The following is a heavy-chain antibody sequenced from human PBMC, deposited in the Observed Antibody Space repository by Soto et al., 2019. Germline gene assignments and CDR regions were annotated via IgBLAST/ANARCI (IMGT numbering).Heavy chain of an antibody. CDR3: AKTSYPHYYYYGMDV. CDR1: GYSFTSYW. D-gene: IGHD1-26*01. Sequence: GESLKISCKGSGYSFTSYWIGWVRQMPGKGLEWMGIIYPGDSDTRYSPSFQGQVTISADKSISTAYLQWSSLKASDTAVYYCAKTSYPHYYYYGMDVWGQGTTVTVSS. V-gene: IGHV5-51*01. J-gene: IGHJ6*02. CDR2: IYPGDSDT.